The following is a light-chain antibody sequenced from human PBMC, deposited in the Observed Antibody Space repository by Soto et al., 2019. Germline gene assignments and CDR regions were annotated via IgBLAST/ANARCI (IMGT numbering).Light chain of an antibody. CDR3: QQYNNWHLT. Sequence: EIVMTQSPATLSVSPGERATLSCMASQSVSSNLAWSQQKPGKAPRLLIYGASTSATGIPARCSGSGSGTEFARTVSSRQSEYFAVDSGQQYNNWHLTVGGGTNVEIK. J-gene: IGKJ4*02. CDR2: GAS. CDR1: QSVSSN. V-gene: IGKV3-15*01.